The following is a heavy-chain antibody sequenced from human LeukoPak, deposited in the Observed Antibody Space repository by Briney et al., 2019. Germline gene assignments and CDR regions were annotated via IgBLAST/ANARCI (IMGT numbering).Heavy chain of an antibody. V-gene: IGHV3-23*01. CDR1: GFTFSSYA. CDR2: ISSTGGST. Sequence: AGGFLRLSCAASGFTFSSYAMSWVRQAPGKGLEWVSGISSTGGSTYYADSVKGRFTISRDNSKNTLYVQMNSLIAEDTALYYCARDLPQIEYWGQGTLVTVSS. CDR3: ARDLPQIEY. D-gene: IGHD3-22*01. J-gene: IGHJ4*02.